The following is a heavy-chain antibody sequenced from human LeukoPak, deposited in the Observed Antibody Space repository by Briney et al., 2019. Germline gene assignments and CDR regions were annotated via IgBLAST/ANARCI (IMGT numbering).Heavy chain of an antibody. CDR2: ISAYNGNT. V-gene: IGHV1-18*01. Sequence: ASVKVSCKASGYTFTSYGISWVRQAPGQGLEWMGWISAYNGNTNYAQRLQGRVTMTTDTSTSTAYMELRSLRSDDTAVYYCARALGKAAMNYYYGMDVWGQGTTVTVSS. CDR1: GYTFTSYG. J-gene: IGHJ6*02. D-gene: IGHD2-2*01. CDR3: ARALGKAAMNYYYGMDV.